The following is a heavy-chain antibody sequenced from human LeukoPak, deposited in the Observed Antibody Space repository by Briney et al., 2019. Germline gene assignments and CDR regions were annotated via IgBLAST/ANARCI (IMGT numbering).Heavy chain of an antibody. CDR2: IYYSGST. V-gene: IGHV4-59*01. Sequence: PSETLSLTCTVSGGSISTYYWSWLRQPPGKGLEWIGYIYYSGSTNYNPSLKSRVTISVDTSKNQFSLRLTSVTAADTAVYYCARVSRSGYDSRGAFDIWGQGTMVTVSS. D-gene: IGHD3-22*01. J-gene: IGHJ3*02. CDR3: ARVSRSGYDSRGAFDI. CDR1: GGSISTYY.